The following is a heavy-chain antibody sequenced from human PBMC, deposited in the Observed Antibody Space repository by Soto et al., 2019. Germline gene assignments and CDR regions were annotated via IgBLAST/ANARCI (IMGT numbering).Heavy chain of an antibody. Sequence: SETLSLTCTVSGGSISSSSYYWGWIRQPPVKGLEWIGSIYYSGSTYYNPSLKSRVTISVDTSKNQFSLKLSSVTAADTAVYYCARLGRDGYGGAFDIWGQGTMVTVSS. V-gene: IGHV4-39*01. CDR3: ARLGRDGYGGAFDI. CDR2: IYYSGST. J-gene: IGHJ3*02. CDR1: GGSISSSSYY. D-gene: IGHD5-12*01.